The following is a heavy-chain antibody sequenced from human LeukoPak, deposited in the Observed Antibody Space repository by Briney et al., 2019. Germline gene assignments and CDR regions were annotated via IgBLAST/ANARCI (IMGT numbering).Heavy chain of an antibody. Sequence: ASVKISCKASGYTFTGYYMHWVRQAPGQGLEWMGWINPNSGGTNYAQKFQGRVTMTRDTSISTAYMELRRLRSDDTAVYYWAREGRVDSAVVLFDYWGQGTLVTVSS. V-gene: IGHV1-2*02. CDR2: INPNSGGT. D-gene: IGHD5-18*01. J-gene: IGHJ4*02. CDR1: GYTFTGYY. CDR3: AREGRVDSAVVLFDY.